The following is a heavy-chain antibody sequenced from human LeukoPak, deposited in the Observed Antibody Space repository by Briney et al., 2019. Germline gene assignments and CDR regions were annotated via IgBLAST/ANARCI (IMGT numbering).Heavy chain of an antibody. CDR1: GSPFTSNW. CDR2: IYPDDTDT. Sequence: PGGSRQTPCQGPGSPFTSNWSAGAGRLPGKGRAGMGIIYPDDTDTRYSPSFHGQVTISADKYISTAYQQWSSLKAADTAMYYCARRSYGGSDFDQWGQGTLVTVSS. V-gene: IGHV5-51*01. CDR3: ARRSYGGSDFDQ. D-gene: IGHD4-23*01. J-gene: IGHJ4*02.